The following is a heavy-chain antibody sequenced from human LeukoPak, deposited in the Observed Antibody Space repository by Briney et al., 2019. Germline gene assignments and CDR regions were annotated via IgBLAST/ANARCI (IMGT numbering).Heavy chain of an antibody. V-gene: IGHV3-23*01. D-gene: IGHD4-23*01. CDR1: GFTLIRYS. Sequence: PGGWLPLSCPASGFTLIRYSSSWVRPARWRGGEGVSAMRDSGGSKYYADSVKGRFTISRDNSKNTLYLQMNSLRAEDTAVYYCATGGFSDAFDYGGRGTLVTVSP. J-gene: IGHJ4*02. CDR3: ATGGFSDAFDY. CDR2: MRDSGGSK.